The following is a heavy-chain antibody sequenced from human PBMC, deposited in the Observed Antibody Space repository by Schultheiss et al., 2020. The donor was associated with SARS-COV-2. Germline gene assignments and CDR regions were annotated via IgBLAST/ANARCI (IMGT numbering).Heavy chain of an antibody. CDR2: IYYSGST. D-gene: IGHD1-14*01. CDR1: GGSISSYY. J-gene: IGHJ6*02. V-gene: IGHV4-59*01. Sequence: SETLSLTCTVSGGSISSYYWSWIRQPPGKGLEWIGYIYYSGSTNYNPSLKSRVTISVDTSKNQFSLKLSSVTAADTAVYYCARGPTEGMDVWGQGTTVTVAS. CDR3: ARGPTEGMDV.